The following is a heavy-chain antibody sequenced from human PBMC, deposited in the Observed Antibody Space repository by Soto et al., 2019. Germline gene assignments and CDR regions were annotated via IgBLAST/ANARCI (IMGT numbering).Heavy chain of an antibody. CDR2: FYRGGST. Sequence: EVQLVESGGGLIQPGGSLRLSCEVSGFSVSDSSMSWVRQAPGKGLEWVSVFYRGGSTDYADSVKGRGTVSRDTFKNTLFLQMDSLTVGDTAVYFCARDHGWKDLLNTYYYGMDVWGPGTTVTVS. CDR3: ARDHGWKDLLNTYYYGMDV. V-gene: IGHV3-53*02. D-gene: IGHD1-1*01. CDR1: GFSVSDSS. J-gene: IGHJ6*02.